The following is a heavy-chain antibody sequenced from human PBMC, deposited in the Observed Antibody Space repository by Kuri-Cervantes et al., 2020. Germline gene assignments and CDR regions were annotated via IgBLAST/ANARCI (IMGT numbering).Heavy chain of an antibody. Sequence: SETLSLTCVVSGGSISSSHWWTWVRQPPGKALEWIGEIYHGGSTNYNPSLKSRVTISVDTSKNQFSLRLSSVTAADTAVYYCARELGEWLRFGPSGPAYDYWGQGTLVTVSS. D-gene: IGHD5-12*01. CDR1: GGSISSSHW. CDR3: ARELGEWLRFGPSGPAYDY. J-gene: IGHJ4*02. V-gene: IGHV4-4*02. CDR2: IYHGGST.